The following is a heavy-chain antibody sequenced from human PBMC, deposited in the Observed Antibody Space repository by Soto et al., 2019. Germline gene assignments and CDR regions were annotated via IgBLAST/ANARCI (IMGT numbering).Heavy chain of an antibody. CDR2: IHSDGTSI. D-gene: IGHD3-22*01. CDR1: GFTFPHFW. Sequence: GGSLRLSCAASGFTFPHFWMHWVRQAPGGGLEWVSRIHSDGTSIMYADSVKGRFTVSRDSAKGTVYLQLNSLKAEDTAVYFCARLGTYYDSSGFMYWGQGTLVTVSS. V-gene: IGHV3-74*03. CDR3: ARLGTYYDSSGFMY. J-gene: IGHJ4*02.